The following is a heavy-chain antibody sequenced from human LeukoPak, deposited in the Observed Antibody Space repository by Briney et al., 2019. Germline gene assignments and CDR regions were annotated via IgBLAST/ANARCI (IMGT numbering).Heavy chain of an antibody. J-gene: IGHJ3*02. CDR2: MNPNSGNT. V-gene: IGHV1-8*01. Sequence: ASVKVSCKASGYTFTSYDLNWVRQATGQGLEWMGWMNPNSGNTGYAQKFQGRVTMTRNTSISTAYMELSSLRSEDTAVYYCARYSGWNDAFDIWGQGTMVTVSS. CDR1: GYTFTSYD. D-gene: IGHD6-19*01. CDR3: ARYSGWNDAFDI.